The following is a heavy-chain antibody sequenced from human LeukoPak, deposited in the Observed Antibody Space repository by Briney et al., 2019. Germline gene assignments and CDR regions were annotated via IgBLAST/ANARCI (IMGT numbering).Heavy chain of an antibody. CDR3: ARELWSGYYTSDAFDI. Sequence: GGSLRLSCAASGFTFSDYYMSWIRQAPGKGLEWISYISSSGSTIYYADSVKGRFTISRDNAKNSLYLRMNGLRAEDTAVYYCARELWSGYYTSDAFDIWGQGTMVTVSS. J-gene: IGHJ3*02. CDR2: ISSSGSTI. D-gene: IGHD3-3*01. CDR1: GFTFSDYY. V-gene: IGHV3-11*01.